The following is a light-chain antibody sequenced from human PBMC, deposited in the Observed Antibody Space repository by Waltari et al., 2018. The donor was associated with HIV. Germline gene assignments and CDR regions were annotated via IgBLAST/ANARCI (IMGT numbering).Light chain of an antibody. CDR1: NIGARS. V-gene: IGLV3-21*02. Sequence: SYVLTQPPSVAVAPGQTASITCGGHNIGARSVHWYQPKTGQAPVLVVFDDSGRPSGIPDRFSGSNSGSTATLTISRVAPGDEADYYCHVWDTSRDPTVIFGGGTRLTVL. J-gene: IGLJ2*01. CDR2: DDS. CDR3: HVWDTSRDPTVI.